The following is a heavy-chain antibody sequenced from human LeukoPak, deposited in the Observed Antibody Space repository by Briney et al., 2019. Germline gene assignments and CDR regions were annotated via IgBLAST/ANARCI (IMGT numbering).Heavy chain of an antibody. J-gene: IGHJ4*02. Sequence: GESLKISCKAYEYSFSTNWIGWVRQMPGKGLEWMGLIYPGDSQSKYSPSFQGHVTFSVDTSRNTAYLQWNSLKASDTAMYYCARYNAGSLDFWGQGTMIYVSS. CDR3: ARYNAGSLDF. D-gene: IGHD3-10*01. CDR2: IYPGDSQS. CDR1: EYSFSTNW. V-gene: IGHV5-51*01.